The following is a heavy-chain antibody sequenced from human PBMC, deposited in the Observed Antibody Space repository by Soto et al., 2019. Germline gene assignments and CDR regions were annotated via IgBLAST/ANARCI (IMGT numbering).Heavy chain of an antibody. CDR1: EFTFSNYA. V-gene: IGHV3-23*01. D-gene: IGHD3-22*01. CDR3: AKNPGYYYDSTGYHFDY. Sequence: EVQLLESGGGLVQPGGSLRLSCAASEFTFSNYAMSWVRQAPGKGLEWVSAISYGGGTTYYADSVKGRFTISRDNSKNTRYLQMNSLRAEDTAVYYCAKNPGYYYDSTGYHFDYWGQGTLVTVSS. CDR2: ISYGGGTT. J-gene: IGHJ4*02.